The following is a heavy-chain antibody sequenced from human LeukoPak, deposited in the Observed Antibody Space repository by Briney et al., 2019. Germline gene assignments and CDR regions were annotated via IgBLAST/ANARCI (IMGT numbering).Heavy chain of an antibody. D-gene: IGHD3-16*02. V-gene: IGHV3-9*01. CDR1: GFTFDDYA. CDR2: ISWNSGSI. J-gene: IGHJ6*02. Sequence: PGRSLRLSCAASGFTFDDYAMHWVRQAPGKGLEWVSGISWNSGSIGYADSVKGRFTISRDNAKNSLYLQMNSLRAEDTALYYCAKGMITFGGVIAQENYYYYGMDVWGQGTTVTVSS. CDR3: AKGMITFGGVIAQENYYYYGMDV.